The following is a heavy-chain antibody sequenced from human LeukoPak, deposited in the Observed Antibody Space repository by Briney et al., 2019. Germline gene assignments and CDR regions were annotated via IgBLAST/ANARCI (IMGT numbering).Heavy chain of an antibody. CDR3: AKDIQLST. Sequence: SMTLVRQAPPTGRDGASLVSSCVNNAYYADFVKGRFTISRDKSKNTLALQMNSLRVEDTAIYYCAKDIQLSTWGLGTMVTVSS. J-gene: IGHJ3*01. D-gene: IGHD3-16*02. V-gene: IGHV3-23*01. CDR2: VSSCVNNA. CDR1: S.